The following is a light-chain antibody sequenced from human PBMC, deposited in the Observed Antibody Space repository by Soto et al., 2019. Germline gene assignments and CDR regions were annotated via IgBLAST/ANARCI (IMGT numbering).Light chain of an antibody. V-gene: IGLV1-44*01. CDR3: ASWDVTLKGLYV. CDR1: SSNIGSGT. J-gene: IGLJ1*01. CDR2: NNN. Sequence: QSVLTQPPSASGTPGQRVTISCSGSSSNIGSGTVNWYQQLPGAAPKLLIYNNNQRPSGVPDRFSGSKSGTSASLAISGLQYEDEADYYCASWDVTLKGLYVFGTGTKVTVL.